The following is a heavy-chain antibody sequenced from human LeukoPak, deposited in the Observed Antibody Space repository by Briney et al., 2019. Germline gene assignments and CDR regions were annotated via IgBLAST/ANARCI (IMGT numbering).Heavy chain of an antibody. CDR2: ISYDGSNK. CDR3: ARGYSGSGRYFDY. D-gene: IGHD3-10*01. CDR1: GFTFSSYA. Sequence: HPGGSLRLSCAASGFTFSSYAIHWVRQAPGKGLEWVAVISYDGSNKYYADSVKGRFTVSRDNSKNTLYLQMNSLRAEDTAVYYCARGYSGSGRYFDYWGQGTLVTVSS. V-gene: IGHV3-30-3*01. J-gene: IGHJ4*02.